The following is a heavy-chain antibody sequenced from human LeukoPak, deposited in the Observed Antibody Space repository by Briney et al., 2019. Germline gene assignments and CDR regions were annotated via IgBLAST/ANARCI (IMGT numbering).Heavy chain of an antibody. J-gene: IGHJ6*03. D-gene: IGHD6-6*01. CDR1: GYTFTSYG. CDR3: AREAIPSSSSAHYYYYMDV. CDR2: IIPIFGTA. V-gene: IGHV1-69*13. Sequence: GASVKVSCKASGYTFTSYGISWVRQAPGQGLEWMGGIIPIFGTANYAQKFQGRVTITADESTSTAYMELSSLRSEDTAVYYCAREAIPSSSSAHYYYYMDVWGKGTTVTVSS.